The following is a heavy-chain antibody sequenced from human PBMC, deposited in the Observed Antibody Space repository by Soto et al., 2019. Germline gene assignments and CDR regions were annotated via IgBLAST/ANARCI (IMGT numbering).Heavy chain of an antibody. Sequence: SVKVSCKASGGTFSSYAISWVRQAPGQGLEWMGGIIPIFGTANYAQKFQGRVTITADESTSTAYMELSSLRSEDTAVYYCARDRLGYKANGMDVWGQGTTVTVSS. D-gene: IGHD1-20*01. CDR1: GGTFSSYA. CDR3: ARDRLGYKANGMDV. CDR2: IIPIFGTA. J-gene: IGHJ6*02. V-gene: IGHV1-69*13.